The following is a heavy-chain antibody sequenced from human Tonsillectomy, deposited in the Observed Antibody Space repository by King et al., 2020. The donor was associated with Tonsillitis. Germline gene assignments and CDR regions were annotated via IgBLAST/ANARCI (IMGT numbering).Heavy chain of an antibody. CDR3: ALCSDIGDWFDP. V-gene: IGHV4-59*01. CDR2: IYYSGST. J-gene: IGHJ5*02. Sequence: VQLQESGPGLVKPSETLSLTCTVSGGSISSYYWSWIRQPPGKGLEWVGYIYYSGSTNYNPSLKSRVTISVDMSKNQFSLKLSSVIAADTAVYYCALCSDIGDWFDPWGQGTLVTVSS. CDR1: GGSISSYY. D-gene: IGHD3-10*01.